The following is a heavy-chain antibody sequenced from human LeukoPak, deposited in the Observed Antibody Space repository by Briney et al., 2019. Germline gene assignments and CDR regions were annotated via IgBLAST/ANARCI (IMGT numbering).Heavy chain of an antibody. J-gene: IGHJ6*03. V-gene: IGHV1-8*01. CDR2: MNPNSGNT. D-gene: IGHD6-13*01. Sequence: ASMKVSCKASGYTFTSYDIKWVRQATGQGLEWMGWMNPNSGNTGYAQKFQGRVTMTRNTSISTAYMELSSLRSEDTAVYYCARMFSSSWSYYYYYYMDVWGKGTTVTISS. CDR3: ARMFSSSWSYYYYYYMDV. CDR1: GYTFTSYD.